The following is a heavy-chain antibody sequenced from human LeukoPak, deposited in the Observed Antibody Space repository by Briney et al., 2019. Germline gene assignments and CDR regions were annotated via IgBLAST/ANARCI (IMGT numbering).Heavy chain of an antibody. D-gene: IGHD1-7*01. Sequence: GGSLRLSCAVSGFTFSSYEMNWVRQAPGKGLEWVSYISTSGSTIHHADSVQGRFTISRDNAKNSLYPQMNSLRVEDTAVYYCARRGNYADYWGQGTLVTVSS. CDR2: ISTSGSTI. V-gene: IGHV3-48*03. CDR3: ARRGNYADY. CDR1: GFTFSSYE. J-gene: IGHJ4*02.